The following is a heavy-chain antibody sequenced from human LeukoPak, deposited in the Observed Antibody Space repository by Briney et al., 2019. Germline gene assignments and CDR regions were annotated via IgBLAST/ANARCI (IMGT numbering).Heavy chain of an antibody. J-gene: IGHJ4*02. D-gene: IGHD2-15*01. Sequence: GASVKVSCKASGHTFTSYDMHWVPQAPGQGLEWMGIINPSGGSTSYAQKFQGRVTMTRDTSTSTVYMELSSLRSEDTAVFYCGIALGYCSGCSCRDIDYWGQGTLVTVSS. CDR1: GHTFTSYD. CDR2: INPSGGST. CDR3: GIALGYCSGCSCRDIDY. V-gene: IGHV1-46*01.